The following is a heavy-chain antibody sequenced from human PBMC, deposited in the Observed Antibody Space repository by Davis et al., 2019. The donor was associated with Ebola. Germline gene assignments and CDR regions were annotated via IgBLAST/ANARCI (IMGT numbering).Heavy chain of an antibody. Sequence: GESLKISCAASGFTFSYYAMHWVRQAPGKGLEWVAVISYDGNNKYYANSVKGRFTISRDNSKNTLYLQMISLRAEDTAVYYCAKGLADCTNGEWFQYYYYYMDVWGKGTTVTVSS. CDR1: GFTFSYYA. D-gene: IGHD2-8*01. CDR3: AKGLADCTNGEWFQYYYYYMDV. CDR2: ISYDGNNK. J-gene: IGHJ6*03. V-gene: IGHV3-30-3*01.